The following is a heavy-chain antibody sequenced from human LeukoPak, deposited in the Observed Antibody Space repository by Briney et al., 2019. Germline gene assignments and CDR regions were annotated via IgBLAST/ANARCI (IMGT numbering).Heavy chain of an antibody. CDR1: GFSFSVYW. CDR2: IKTDGSIT. V-gene: IGHV3-74*01. J-gene: IGHJ5*02. CDR3: AKNGRSGSLDFDP. D-gene: IGHD1-26*01. Sequence: GGSLRLSCAASGFSFSVYWMHWVRQAPGKGPVWVSRIKTDGSITDYADFVKGRFTISRDNAKNTLYLQMNSLRAEDTAVYYCAKNGRSGSLDFDPWGQGTLVTVSS.